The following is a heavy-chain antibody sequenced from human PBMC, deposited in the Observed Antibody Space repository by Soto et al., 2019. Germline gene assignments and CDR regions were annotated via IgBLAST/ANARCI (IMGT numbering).Heavy chain of an antibody. CDR2: INPGNDNT. CDR1: GYTFTTYA. J-gene: IGHJ4*02. D-gene: IGHD1-26*01. V-gene: IGHV1-3*01. Sequence: QVHIVQSGAEVKRPGSSVKLSCTTSGYTFTTYALHWVRQAPGQSLEWMGWINPGNDNTKYSQKFEDRVTITRDTAASTNYMEMSTLTSDDTVLYFCVRGGYVGYVEGPASIGLPFDHWGQGALFGVSS. CDR3: VRGGYVGYVEGPASIGLPFDH.